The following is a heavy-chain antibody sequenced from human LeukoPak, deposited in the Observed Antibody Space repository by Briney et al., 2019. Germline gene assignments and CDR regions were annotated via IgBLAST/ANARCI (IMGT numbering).Heavy chain of an antibody. CDR2: TYYSGST. D-gene: IGHD3-3*01. Sequence: SETLSLTCTVSGGSISSSSYYWGWLRQPPGKGLEWFGSTYYSGSTYYNPSLKRRVTITVDTSKNQFSLKLRSVTAADTAVYYCARKNTIFGVVIEIDPSTYFDYWGQGTLVTVSS. J-gene: IGHJ4*02. V-gene: IGHV4-39*01. CDR3: ARKNTIFGVVIEIDPSTYFDY. CDR1: GGSISSSSYY.